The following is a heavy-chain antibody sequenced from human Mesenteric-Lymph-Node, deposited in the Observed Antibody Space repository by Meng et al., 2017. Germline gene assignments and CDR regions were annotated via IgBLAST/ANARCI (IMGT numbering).Heavy chain of an antibody. V-gene: IGHV5-51*01. CDR1: GYSFTSYW. CDR2: IYPGYSDT. D-gene: IGHD3-22*01. Sequence: GESLKISCKGSGYSFTSYWIGGVRQMPGKGLEWIGIIYPGYSDTRYSPSFQGQVTISADKSISTAYLQWSSLKASDTAMYYCARLAYDSSGYSLGGFDYWGQGTLVTVSS. CDR3: ARLAYDSSGYSLGGFDY. J-gene: IGHJ4*02.